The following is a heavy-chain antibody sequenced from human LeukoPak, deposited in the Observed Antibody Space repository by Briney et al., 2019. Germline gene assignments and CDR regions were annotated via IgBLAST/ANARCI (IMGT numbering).Heavy chain of an antibody. D-gene: IGHD6-19*01. CDR1: GFTFSSYA. V-gene: IGHV3-23*01. CDR3: AKDRGSGWYSSPLTFDY. Sequence: PGGSLRLSCAASGFTFSSYAMSWVRQAPGKGLEWVSAISGSGGSTYYADSVKGRFTISRDNSKNTLYLQMNSLRAEDTAVYYCAKDRGSGWYSSPLTFDYWGQGTLVTVSS. CDR2: ISGSGGST. J-gene: IGHJ4*02.